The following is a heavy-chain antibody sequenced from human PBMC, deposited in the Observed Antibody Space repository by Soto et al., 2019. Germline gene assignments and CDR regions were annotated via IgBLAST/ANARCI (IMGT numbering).Heavy chain of an antibody. CDR2: ISAYNGNT. J-gene: IGHJ3*02. Sequence: ASVKVSCKASGYTLTSYGISWVRQAPGQGLEWMGWISAYNGNTNYAQKLQGRVTMTTETSTSTAYMELRSLRSDDTAVYYCARDFLDDASAAAFSISGQGTMVPVSS. V-gene: IGHV1-18*01. CDR1: GYTLTSYG. D-gene: IGHD1-1*01. CDR3: ARDFLDDASAAAFSI.